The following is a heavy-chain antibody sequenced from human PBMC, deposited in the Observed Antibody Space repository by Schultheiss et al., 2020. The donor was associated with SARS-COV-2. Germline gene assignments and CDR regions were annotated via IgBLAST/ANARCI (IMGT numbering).Heavy chain of an antibody. J-gene: IGHJ6*02. CDR3: ARAWSSSRTGGMDV. D-gene: IGHD6-6*01. CDR1: GFTFSRHA. V-gene: IGHV3-48*01. CDR2: IGPTGSTI. Sequence: GGSLRLSCAGSGFTFSRHAMNWVRQAPGKGLEWISYIGPTGSTIYYADSVKGRFTISRDNSKNTLYLQMNSLRAEDTAVYYCARAWSSSRTGGMDVWGQGTTVTVSS.